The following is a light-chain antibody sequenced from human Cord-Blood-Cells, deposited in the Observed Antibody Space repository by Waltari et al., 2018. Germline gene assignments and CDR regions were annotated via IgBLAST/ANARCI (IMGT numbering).Light chain of an antibody. J-gene: IGKJ5*01. Sequence: EIVLTQSQATLSLSPGERATLPCRASQSVSSYSAWYQQKPGQAPRLLIYDASNRATGIPARFSGSGSGTDFTLTISSLEPEDFAVYYCQQRSNWPLTFGQGTRLEIK. CDR1: QSVSSY. CDR2: DAS. V-gene: IGKV3-11*01. CDR3: QQRSNWPLT.